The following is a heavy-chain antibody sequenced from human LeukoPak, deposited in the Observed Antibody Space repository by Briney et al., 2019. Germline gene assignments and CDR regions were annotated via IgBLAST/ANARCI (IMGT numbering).Heavy chain of an antibody. J-gene: IGHJ4*02. CDR2: IYYSGST. CDR3: ATPGRYDSSGYYFRLFDD. D-gene: IGHD3-22*01. V-gene: IGHV4-30-4*01. CDR1: GGSISSGDYY. Sequence: PSETLSLTCTVSGGSISSGDYYWSWIRQPPGKGLEWIGYIYYSGSTYYNPSLKSRVTISVDTSKNQLSLKLSSVTAADTAVYYCATPGRYDSSGYYFRLFDDWGQGTLVTVSS.